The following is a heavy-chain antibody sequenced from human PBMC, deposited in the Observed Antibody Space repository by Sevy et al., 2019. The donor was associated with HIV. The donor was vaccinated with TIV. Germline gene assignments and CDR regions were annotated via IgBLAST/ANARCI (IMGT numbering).Heavy chain of an antibody. J-gene: IGHJ6*02. CDR3: AREGLAPYVYGADV. Sequence: GGSLRLSCAASGFTFDHHAMYWVRQAPGKGLEWVSGINGNVVRIGYADSRKGRFTISRDNAKNSLYLNLNSLRADDTALYYCAREGLAPYVYGADVWGQGTAVTVSS. V-gene: IGHV3-9*01. CDR2: INGNVVRI. D-gene: IGHD3-10*02. CDR1: GFTFDHHA.